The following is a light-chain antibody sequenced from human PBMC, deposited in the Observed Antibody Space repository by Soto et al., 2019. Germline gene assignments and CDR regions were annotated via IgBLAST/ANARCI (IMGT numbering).Light chain of an antibody. CDR2: DAS. CDR3: QQYSSYSAWT. J-gene: IGKJ1*01. Sequence: DIQMTQSPSTLSGSVGDRVTITCRASQTISNWLAWYQQKPGKAPKLLVYDASILESGVPSRFSGSGSGTEFTLTITGLQPDDIATYYCQQYSSYSAWTFGEGTKVDIK. V-gene: IGKV1-5*01. CDR1: QTISNW.